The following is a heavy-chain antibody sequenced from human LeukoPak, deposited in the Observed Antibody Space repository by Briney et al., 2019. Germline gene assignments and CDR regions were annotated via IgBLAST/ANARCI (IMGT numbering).Heavy chain of an antibody. CDR2: ISYDGSNK. J-gene: IGHJ4*02. V-gene: IGHV3-30-3*01. CDR3: AKVEADCSSTSCHYGY. CDR1: GFTFSSYA. D-gene: IGHD2-2*01. Sequence: GGSLRLSCAASGFTFSSYAMHWVRQAPGKGLEWVAVISYDGSNKYYADFVKGRFTISRDNSKNTLYLQMNSLRAEDTAVYYCAKVEADCSSTSCHYGYWGQGTLVTVSS.